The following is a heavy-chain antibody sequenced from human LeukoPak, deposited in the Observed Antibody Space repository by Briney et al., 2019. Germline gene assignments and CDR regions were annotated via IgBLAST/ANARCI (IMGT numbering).Heavy chain of an antibody. CDR2: IYRSRRT. CDR1: SYSISNSLY. D-gene: IGHD4-17*01. CDR3: ARGTYGYYMDV. Sequence: SEPLSLTCSVSSYSISNSLYWCGLRPPPGKGLEGIGSIYRSRRTFYKPSLKSRVTISLDTSKNQFSLKLSSVPAADTAVYFCARGTYGYYMDVWGKGTPVTVSS. V-gene: IGHV4-38-2*02. J-gene: IGHJ6*03.